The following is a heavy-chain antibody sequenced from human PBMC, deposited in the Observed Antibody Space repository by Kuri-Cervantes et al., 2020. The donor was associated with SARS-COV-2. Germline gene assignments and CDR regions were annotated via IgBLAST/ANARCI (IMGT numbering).Heavy chain of an antibody. J-gene: IGHJ4*02. V-gene: IGHV4-34*01. CDR1: GGSFSGYY. D-gene: IGHD3-22*01. Sequence: ESLKISCAVYGGSFSGYYWSWIRQPPGKGLEWIGEINHSGSTNYNPSLKSRVTISVDTSKNQFSLKLSSVTAADTAVYYCARATYYYGSSGYYSDYWGQGTLVTVSS. CDR3: ARATYYYGSSGYYSDY. CDR2: INHSGST.